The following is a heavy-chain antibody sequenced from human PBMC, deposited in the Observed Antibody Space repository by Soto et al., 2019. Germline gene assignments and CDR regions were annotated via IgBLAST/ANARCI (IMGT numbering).Heavy chain of an antibody. CDR3: ARAPETPSILGVALPYFFDY. CDR1: GGSRGGGTSY. CDR2: IFYSGSF. V-gene: IGHV4-31*03. Sequence: PSVTLSDTSSVSGGSRGGGTSYCSWIRKRPGKGLEWIGYIFYSGSFYYTPSLRGRVMILADTSKNQFTLRLSSVTAADTAVYYCARAPETPSILGVALPYFFDYWGQGALVTVSS. J-gene: IGHJ4*02. D-gene: IGHD3-3*01.